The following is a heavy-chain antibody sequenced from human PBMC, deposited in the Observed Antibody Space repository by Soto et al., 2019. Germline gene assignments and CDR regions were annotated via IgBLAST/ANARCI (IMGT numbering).Heavy chain of an antibody. J-gene: IGHJ5*02. CDR1: GGTFSSYA. CDR2: IIPIFGTA. D-gene: IGHD1-26*01. Sequence: QVQLLQSGAEVKKPGSSVKVSCKASGGTFSSYAISWVRQAPGQGLEWMGGIIPIFGTANYAQKFQGRVTVTADESTSTADMELSSLRSEDTAVYSCASAWGGSHGEGNWFHPWGQGTLVTVYS. CDR3: ASAWGGSHGEGNWFHP. V-gene: IGHV1-69*01.